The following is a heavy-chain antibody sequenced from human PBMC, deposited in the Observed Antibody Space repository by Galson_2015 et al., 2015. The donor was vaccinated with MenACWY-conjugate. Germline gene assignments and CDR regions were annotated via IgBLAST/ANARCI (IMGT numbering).Heavy chain of an antibody. CDR2: INPSGGST. CDR3: ASGEGVATERWYFDL. Sequence: SVKVSCKASGYTFTSYYMHWVRQAPGQGLEWMGIINPSGGSTSYAQKFQGRVTMTRDTSTSTVYMELSSLRSEDTAVYYCASGEGVATERWYFDLWGRGTLVTVSS. D-gene: IGHD5-12*01. V-gene: IGHV1-46*03. J-gene: IGHJ2*01. CDR1: GYTFTSYY.